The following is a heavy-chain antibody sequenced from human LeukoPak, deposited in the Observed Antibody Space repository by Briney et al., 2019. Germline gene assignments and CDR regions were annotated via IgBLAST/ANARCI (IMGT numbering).Heavy chain of an antibody. CDR1: GITLSNYG. V-gene: IGHV3-23*01. D-gene: IGHD3-22*01. CDR2: ISGSGGGT. CDR3: AKRGVVIRVILVGFHKEAYYFDS. J-gene: IGHJ4*02. Sequence: GGSLRLSCAVSGITLSNYGMSWVRQAPGKGLEWAAGISGSGGGTNYADSVKGRFSISRDNYKNTLYLQMNSLRAEDTAVYFCAKRGVVIRVILVGFHKEAYYFDSWGRGALVTVSS.